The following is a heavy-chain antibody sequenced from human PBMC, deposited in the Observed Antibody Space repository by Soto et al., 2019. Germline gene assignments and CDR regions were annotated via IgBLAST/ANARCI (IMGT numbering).Heavy chain of an antibody. J-gene: IGHJ5*02. CDR2: IYWDDDK. Sequence: QITLKESGPTLVKPTQTLTLTCTFSGFSLSTSGVGVGWIRQPPGQALEWLALIYWDDDKRYSPSLKSRLTITQDPSTNQLDLTMTNMDPGDTATYCCARRRGYCSGGSCYSIWFDPWGQGPLLAVSS. CDR1: GFSLSTSGVG. D-gene: IGHD2-15*01. CDR3: ARRRGYCSGGSCYSIWFDP. V-gene: IGHV2-5*02.